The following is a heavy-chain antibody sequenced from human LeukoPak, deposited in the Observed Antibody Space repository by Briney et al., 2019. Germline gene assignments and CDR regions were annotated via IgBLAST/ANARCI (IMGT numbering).Heavy chain of an antibody. CDR3: AKADGSGNYYSVFDY. Sequence: GGSLRLSCAASGFTFSNYAMSWVRQAPGKGLEWVSSITGDGGTTKYADSVKGRFTISRDNSKNTLYLQMNSLRVEDTAVYYCAKADGSGNYYSVFDYWVQGTLVTVSS. J-gene: IGHJ4*02. CDR1: GFTFSNYA. V-gene: IGHV3-23*01. CDR2: ITGDGGTT. D-gene: IGHD3-10*01.